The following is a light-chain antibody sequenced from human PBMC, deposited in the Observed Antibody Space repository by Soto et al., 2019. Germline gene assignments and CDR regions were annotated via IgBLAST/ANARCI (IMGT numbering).Light chain of an antibody. CDR1: QSVSSY. CDR2: DAS. Sequence: EIVLTQSPATLSLSPGERATLSCRASQSVSSYLAWYQQKAGQAPRLLIYDASNRATGIPARFSGSGSGTDFTLTISSLEPEDFAVYYCQQRSYWPPYSFGQWTKLEIK. V-gene: IGKV3-11*01. CDR3: QQRSYWPPYS. J-gene: IGKJ2*01.